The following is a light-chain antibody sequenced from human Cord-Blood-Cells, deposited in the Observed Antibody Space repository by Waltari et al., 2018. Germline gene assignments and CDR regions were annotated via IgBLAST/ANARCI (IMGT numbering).Light chain of an antibody. CDR2: DAS. V-gene: IGKV1-33*01. Sequence: DIQMPQSPSSLSASVVDRATTNCQASQDISNYLNWYQQKPGKAPKLLIYDASNLETGVPSRFSGSGSGTDFTFTISSLQPEDIATYYCQQYDNLLFTFGPGTKVDIK. CDR1: QDISNY. CDR3: QQYDNLLFT. J-gene: IGKJ3*01.